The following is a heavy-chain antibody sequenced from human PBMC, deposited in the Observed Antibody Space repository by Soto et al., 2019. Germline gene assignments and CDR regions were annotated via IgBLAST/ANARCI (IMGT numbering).Heavy chain of an antibody. J-gene: IGHJ6*02. CDR3: ARFCSGGSCYSGGGEAYYYYGMDV. D-gene: IGHD2-15*01. CDR1: GYSFTSYW. CDR2: IDPSDSYT. V-gene: IGHV5-10-1*01. Sequence: GESLKISCKGSGYSFTSYWISWVRQMPGKGLEWMGRIDPSDSYTNYSPSFQGHVTISADKSISTAYLQGSSLKASDTAMYYCARFCSGGSCYSGGGEAYYYYGMDVWGQGTTVTVSS.